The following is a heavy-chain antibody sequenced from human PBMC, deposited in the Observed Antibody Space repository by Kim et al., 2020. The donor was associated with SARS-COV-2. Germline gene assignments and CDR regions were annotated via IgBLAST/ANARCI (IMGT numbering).Heavy chain of an antibody. D-gene: IGHD1-26*01. CDR3: AKAVWDYIGMAA. V-gene: IGHV3-23*01. J-gene: IGHJ6*04. Sequence: GGSLRLSCEASGFSFSSCAMTWVRQAPGKGLEWVSSISHDGRSSHHADSVKGRFTISRDDSKNTLYPQMSSLSGEATALSYYAKAVWDYIGMAAWGTGTT. CDR1: GFSFSSCA. CDR2: ISHDGRSS.